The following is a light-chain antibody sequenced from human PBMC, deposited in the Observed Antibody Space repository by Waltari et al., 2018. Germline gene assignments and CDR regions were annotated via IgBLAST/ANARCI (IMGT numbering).Light chain of an antibody. J-gene: IGLJ3*02. V-gene: IGLV4-69*01. CDR3: RTWGPGVLV. CDR1: SGHRSYA. CDR2: LNSDGSH. Sequence: QLVLTQSPSASASLGASVNLTCTLSSGHRSYAIAWHQQQPEKRPRFLMKLNSDGSHTKGGGMLVRFEGSSSGAGRSLTFSGLQSEDEADYYSRTWGPGVLVFGGCTKL.